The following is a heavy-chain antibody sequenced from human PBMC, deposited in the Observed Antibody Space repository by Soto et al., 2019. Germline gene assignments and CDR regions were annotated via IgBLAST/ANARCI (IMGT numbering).Heavy chain of an antibody. CDR2: IDPSDSYT. V-gene: IGHV5-10-1*01. Sequence: VESLKISCKASGYNFTAFWIHWVRQMPGKGLEWLGKIDPSDSYTNYSPSFEGHVTISTDNSITTAYLQWSSLRDSDTALYFCARVHKALFASWAQGTMVIVSS. CDR3: ARVHKALFAS. D-gene: IGHD3-3*02. J-gene: IGHJ5*01. CDR1: GYNFTAFW.